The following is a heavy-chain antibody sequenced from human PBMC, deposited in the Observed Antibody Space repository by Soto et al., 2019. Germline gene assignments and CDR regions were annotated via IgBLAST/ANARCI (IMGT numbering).Heavy chain of an antibody. Sequence: PSETLSLTCTVSGGSVNSDYWSWIRQPPGRGLEWIGYIYSSGYTNYNPSLESRVTISVDTSKKQFSLKLNSVTAADTAVYYCAREVRDCSGGSCYSYLDHWGQGLLGTVTS. V-gene: IGHV4-59*02. CDR1: GGSVNSDY. CDR3: AREVRDCSGGSCYSYLDH. CDR2: IYSSGYT. J-gene: IGHJ4*02. D-gene: IGHD2-15*01.